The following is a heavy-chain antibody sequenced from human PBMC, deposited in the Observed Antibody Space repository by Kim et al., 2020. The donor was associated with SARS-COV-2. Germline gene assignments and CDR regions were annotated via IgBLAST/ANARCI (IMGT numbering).Heavy chain of an antibody. CDR2: IAYDGSHI. V-gene: IGHV3-30*04. D-gene: IGHD3-10*01. Sequence: GGSLRLSCAASGFTFSAHALHWVRQAPGKGLEWVAHIAYDGSHISYPDSVKGRFIISKDNTKSTLYLHMNSLRPEDTAVYYCLAEIGSRSFDHWGQGTLVTVSS. CDR3: LAEIGSRSFDH. CDR1: GFTFSAHA. J-gene: IGHJ4*02.